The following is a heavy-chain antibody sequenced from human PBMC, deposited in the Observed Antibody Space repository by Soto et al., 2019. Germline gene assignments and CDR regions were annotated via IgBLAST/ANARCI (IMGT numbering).Heavy chain of an antibody. CDR3: ATGQQLVRNY. V-gene: IGHV4-30-2*01. CDR1: GGSISSGGYS. CDR2: IYHSGST. D-gene: IGHD6-13*01. J-gene: IGHJ4*02. Sequence: QLQLQESGSGLVKPSQTLSLTCAVSGGSISSGGYSWSWIRQPPGKGLEWIGYIYHSGSTYYNPSLKSRVTIPVDSSNNQFALKLRSVTAADTVVYYCATGQQLVRNYWGQGTLFTVSS.